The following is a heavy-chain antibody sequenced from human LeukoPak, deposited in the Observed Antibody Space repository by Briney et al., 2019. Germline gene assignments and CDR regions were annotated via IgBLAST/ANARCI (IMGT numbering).Heavy chain of an antibody. CDR3: ARQRLEELGYYYGMDV. J-gene: IGHJ6*04. CDR2: IDPSDSCT. CDR1: GYSFTSYW. D-gene: IGHD6-25*01. Sequence: GESLRISCKGSGYSFTSYWISWVRQMPGKGLEWMGRIDPSDSCTNYSPSFQGHVTISADKSISTAYLQWSSLKASDTAMYYCARQRLEELGYYYGMDVWGKGTTVTVSS. V-gene: IGHV5-10-1*01.